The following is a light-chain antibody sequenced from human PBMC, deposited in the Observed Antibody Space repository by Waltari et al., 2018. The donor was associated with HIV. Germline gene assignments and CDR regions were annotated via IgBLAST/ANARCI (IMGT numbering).Light chain of an antibody. CDR2: SNN. CDR1: SSNIAANT. J-gene: IGLJ3*02. CDR3: AAWDDGVNGWV. V-gene: IGLV1-44*01. Sequence: QSVLTQSPSASGTPGQRVTISCSGSSSNIAANTVSWYQQFSGTAPKLHIHSNNQRPPGATDRFSGTKSGTAASLAISGRQSEDEADYYLAAWDDGVNGWVFGGGTKLTVL.